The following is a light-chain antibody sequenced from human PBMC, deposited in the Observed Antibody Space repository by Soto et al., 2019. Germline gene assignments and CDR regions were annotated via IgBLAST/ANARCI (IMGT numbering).Light chain of an antibody. CDR2: HAS. CDR3: QQRGSWPLT. V-gene: IGKV3-11*01. CDR1: QSVSSY. Sequence: ELVLAQSPATQSLSPGERATLAGRASQSVSSYLAWYQQKPGQSPRLLIYHASNRATGIPDRFSVSGSGTDSTLSFSSLEPEDFAIYYCQQRGSWPLTFGGGTKVDIK. J-gene: IGKJ4*01.